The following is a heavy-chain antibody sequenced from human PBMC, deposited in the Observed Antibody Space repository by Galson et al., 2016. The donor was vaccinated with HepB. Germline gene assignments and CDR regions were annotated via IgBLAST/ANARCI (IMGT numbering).Heavy chain of an antibody. D-gene: IGHD3-9*01. V-gene: IGHV3-15*01. J-gene: IGHJ6*02. CDR3: ATDRVLRYFDRTEDYYYDRDV. CDR2: IKSNPDGGTT. CDR1: GFTPGHAS. Sequence: SLRLSCAASGFTPGHASMSWVRQAPGRGLEWVGRIKSNPDGGTTDYAAPVKGRFSISRDDSKNTLHLQMSSLKTEDSAVYDCATDRVLRYFDRTEDYYYDRDVWGQGSTVTVSS.